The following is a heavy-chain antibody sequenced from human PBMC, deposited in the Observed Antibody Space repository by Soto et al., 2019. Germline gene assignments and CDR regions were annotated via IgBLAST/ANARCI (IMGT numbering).Heavy chain of an antibody. V-gene: IGHV1-69*13. CDR2: IIPIFGTA. Sequence: ASVKVSCKASGGTFSSYAISWVRQAPGQGLEWMGRIIPIFGTANYAQKKQGRVTITADESTSTAYMELSSLRSEDTAVYYCARTSSGWYVHHYYYGMDVWGQGTTVTVSS. CDR3: ARTSSGWYVHHYYYGMDV. J-gene: IGHJ6*02. D-gene: IGHD6-19*01. CDR1: GGTFSSYA.